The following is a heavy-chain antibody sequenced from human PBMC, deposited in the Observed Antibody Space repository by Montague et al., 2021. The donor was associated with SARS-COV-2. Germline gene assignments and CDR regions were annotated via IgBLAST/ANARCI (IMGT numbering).Heavy chain of an antibody. CDR1: GGSISSNY. J-gene: IGHJ5*02. CDR2: IYYRGST. CDR3: AGERQYNWFDA. D-gene: IGHD6-19*01. Sequence: SETLSLTCTVSGGSISSNYWSWIRQPPGKGLEWIGYIYYRGSTNYTPSLKSRITMSVATSKNQFSLKVSSVIAADTAVYYCAGERQYNWFDAWGQGKLVTVSS. V-gene: IGHV4-59*01.